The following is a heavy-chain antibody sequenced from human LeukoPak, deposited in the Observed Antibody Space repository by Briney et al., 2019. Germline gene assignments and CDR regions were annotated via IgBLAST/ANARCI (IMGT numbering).Heavy chain of an antibody. CDR1: GFTFSSYA. Sequence: PGGSLRLSCAASGFTFSSYAMNWVRQAPGKGLEWVSTIRGSGGSTYYADSVKGRFTISRDNSKNTLSLQMNRLRAKDTAVYYCAKDQWWFGELHAFDIWGQGTMVTVSS. D-gene: IGHD3-10*01. J-gene: IGHJ3*02. CDR3: AKDQWWFGELHAFDI. V-gene: IGHV3-23*01. CDR2: IRGSGGST.